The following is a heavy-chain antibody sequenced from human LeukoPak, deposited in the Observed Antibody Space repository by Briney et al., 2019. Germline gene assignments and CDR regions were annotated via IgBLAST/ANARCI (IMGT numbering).Heavy chain of an antibody. CDR2: VYHSGST. D-gene: IGHD3-3*01. J-gene: IGHJ6*02. CDR1: GASISGTTHY. Sequence: PSETLSLTCTVSGASISGTTHYWGWIRQPPGKGLEWIGSVYHSGSTYYSPSLKRRATISVDTSKNQFSLKLSSVTAADTAVYYCARDWRITIFGVVGGMDVWGQGTTVTVSS. V-gene: IGHV4-39*02. CDR3: ARDWRITIFGVVGGMDV.